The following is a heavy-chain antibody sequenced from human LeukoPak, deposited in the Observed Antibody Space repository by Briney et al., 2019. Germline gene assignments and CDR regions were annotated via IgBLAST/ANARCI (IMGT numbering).Heavy chain of an antibody. Sequence: PGGSLGLSCAASGFTFSSYWMNWVRQAPGKGLVWVARTKPDGSSINYADSVKGRFTISRDNAKNTLYLQMNSLRAEDTAEYYCATLYAGSTDYWGRGTLVTVSS. CDR3: ATLYAGSTDY. D-gene: IGHD2-8*01. CDR1: GFTFSSYW. V-gene: IGHV3-74*01. J-gene: IGHJ4*02. CDR2: TKPDGSSI.